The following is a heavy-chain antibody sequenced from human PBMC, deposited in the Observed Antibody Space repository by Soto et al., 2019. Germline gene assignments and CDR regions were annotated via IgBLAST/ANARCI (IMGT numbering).Heavy chain of an antibody. CDR3: ARVPRGGYCSGGSCYYSHWFDL. V-gene: IGHV4-59*01. CDR2: IYDSGST. J-gene: IGHJ5*02. D-gene: IGHD2-15*01. Sequence: RRISKNKRKGLEWIGYIYDSGSTNYNPSLKSRVTISVDTSKNQFSLKLSSVTAADTAVYYCARVPRGGYCSGGSCYYSHWFDLWGQGTLVTVSS.